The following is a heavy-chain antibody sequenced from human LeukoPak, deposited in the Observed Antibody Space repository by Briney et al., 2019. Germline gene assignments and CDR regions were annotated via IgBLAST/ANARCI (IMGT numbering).Heavy chain of an antibody. CDR2: IYSSGST. V-gene: IGHV4-4*09. CDR3: AGHGGYSTTLDY. Sequence: PSETLSLTCTVSGGSISSYYWSWIRQPPGKGLEWIGYIYSSGSTNYNPSLKSRVTISVDSSKNQISLNLTSVTAADPAVYYCAGHGGYSTTLDYWGQGTWSPSPQ. D-gene: IGHD6-13*01. J-gene: IGHJ4*02. CDR1: GGSISSYY.